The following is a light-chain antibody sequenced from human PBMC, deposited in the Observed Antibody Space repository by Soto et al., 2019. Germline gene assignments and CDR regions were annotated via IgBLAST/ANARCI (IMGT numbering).Light chain of an antibody. CDR3: QQYGSSPPLS. V-gene: IGKV3-20*01. Sequence: IVWTQSPGTLSLARVERATLSFRSSQSVSSSYLAWYQQKPGQAPRLLIYGASSRATGIPDRFSGSGSGTDFTLTISRLEPEDFAVYYCQQYGSSPPLSFGGGTKVDIK. CDR1: QSVSSSY. J-gene: IGKJ4*01. CDR2: GAS.